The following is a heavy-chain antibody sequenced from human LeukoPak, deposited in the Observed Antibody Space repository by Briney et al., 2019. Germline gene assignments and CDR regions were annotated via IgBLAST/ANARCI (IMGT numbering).Heavy chain of an antibody. CDR3: AGGLGYSSGWYVEFDY. D-gene: IGHD6-19*01. CDR1: GGSISSYY. CDR2: IYYSGST. V-gene: IGHV4-59*01. J-gene: IGHJ4*02. Sequence: SETLSLTCTVSGGSISSYYWSWLRQPPGKGLEWIGYIYYSGSTNYNPSLKSRVTISVDTSKNQFSLKLSSVTAADTAVYYCAGGLGYSSGWYVEFDYWGQGTLVTVSS.